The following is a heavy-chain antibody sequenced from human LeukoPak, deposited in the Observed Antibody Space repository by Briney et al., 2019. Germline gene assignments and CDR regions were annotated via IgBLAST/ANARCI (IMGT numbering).Heavy chain of an antibody. J-gene: IGHJ4*02. V-gene: IGHV3-23*01. D-gene: IGHD6-13*01. CDR1: GFTFSSYA. CDR3: AKAVPVTYTAAAGNFDY. CDR2: ISGNGGST. Sequence: GGSLRLSCAASGFTFSSYAMNWVRQAPGKGLEWVSGISGNGGSTYYADSVEGRFTISRDNSKNTLYLQMDSLRAEDTAVYYCAKAVPVTYTAAAGNFDYWGQGTLVTVSS.